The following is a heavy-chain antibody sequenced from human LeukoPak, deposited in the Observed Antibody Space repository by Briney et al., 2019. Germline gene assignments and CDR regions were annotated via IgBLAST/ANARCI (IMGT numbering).Heavy chain of an antibody. Sequence: GGSLRLSCAASGFTFTSNSMSWVRQAPGKGLEWVANINRDGSEKYYVDSVQGRFTLSRDNAKNSVYLQMNSLRAEDTAVYYCAKDVEMATVRYFDYWGQGTLVTVSS. V-gene: IGHV3-7*01. D-gene: IGHD5-24*01. J-gene: IGHJ4*02. CDR1: GFTFTSNS. CDR3: AKDVEMATVRYFDY. CDR2: INRDGSEK.